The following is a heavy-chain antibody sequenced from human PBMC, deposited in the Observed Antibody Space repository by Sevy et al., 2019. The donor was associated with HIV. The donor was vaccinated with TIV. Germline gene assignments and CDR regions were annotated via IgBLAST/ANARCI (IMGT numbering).Heavy chain of an antibody. CDR3: ARVKYSSSWYLGPDYYGMDV. CDR2: IIPIFGTA. D-gene: IGHD6-13*01. J-gene: IGHJ6*02. Sequence: ASVKVSCKASGGTFSSYAISWVRQAPGQGLEWMGGIIPIFGTANYAQKFQGRVTITADESTSTAYMELSSLRSEDTAVYYCARVKYSSSWYLGPDYYGMDVWGQGTTVTVSS. V-gene: IGHV1-69*13. CDR1: GGTFSSYA.